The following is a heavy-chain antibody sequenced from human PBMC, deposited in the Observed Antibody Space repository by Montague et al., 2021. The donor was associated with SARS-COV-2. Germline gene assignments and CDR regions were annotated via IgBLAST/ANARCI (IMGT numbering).Heavy chain of an antibody. V-gene: IGHV4-34*01. Sequence: SETLSLTCAVYGVSFSGYYWSWIRQAPGKGLEWIGEINHSGRTNYNPSLKSRVTISVDTSKNQFSLKLSSVTAADTAVYYCARDCYDYGSGSYQRWFDPWGQGTLVTVSS. CDR3: ARDCYDYGSGSYQRWFDP. D-gene: IGHD3-10*01. CDR1: GVSFSGYY. J-gene: IGHJ5*02. CDR2: INHSGRT.